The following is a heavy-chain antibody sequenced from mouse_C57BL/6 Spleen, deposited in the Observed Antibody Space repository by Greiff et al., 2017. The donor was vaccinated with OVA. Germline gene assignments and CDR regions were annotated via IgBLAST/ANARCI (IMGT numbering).Heavy chain of an antibody. V-gene: IGHV3-6*01. Sequence: VQLKESGPGLVKPSQSLSLTCSVTGYSITSGYYWNWIRQFPGNKLEWMGYISYDGSNNYNPSLKNRISITRDTSKNQFFLKLNSVTTEDTATYYCARDGLGKGDYWGQGTTLTVSS. CDR1: GYSITSGYY. J-gene: IGHJ2*01. D-gene: IGHD4-1*01. CDR2: ISYDGSN. CDR3: ARDGLGKGDY.